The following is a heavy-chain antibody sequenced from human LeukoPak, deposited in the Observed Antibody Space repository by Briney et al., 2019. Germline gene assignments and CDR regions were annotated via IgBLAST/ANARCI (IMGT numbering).Heavy chain of an antibody. J-gene: IGHJ4*02. CDR1: GFTFRSYS. V-gene: IGHV3-21*01. D-gene: IGHD5-18*01. CDR2: ISSRSSYI. Sequence: GVSLRLSCAASGFTFRSYSMNWVRQAPGKGLEWVSSISSRSSYIYYADSVKGRFTISRDNAKNSLYLQMNSLRAEDTAVYYCARDLTAMAPGFDYWGQGTLVTVSS. CDR3: ARDLTAMAPGFDY.